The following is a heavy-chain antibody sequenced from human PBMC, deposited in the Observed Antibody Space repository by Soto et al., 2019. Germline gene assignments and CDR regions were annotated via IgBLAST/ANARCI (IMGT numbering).Heavy chain of an antibody. V-gene: IGHV3-53*02. CDR1: GFTVSVNY. CDR2: IYNGGGT. D-gene: IGHD2-2*01. Sequence: EVQLVETGGGLIQPGGSLRLPCAAAGFTVSVNYMSWVRQAPGKGLEWVSVIYNGGGTYYADSVKGRFTISRDNSKNTLYLQMNSLRAEDTAVYYCASTRDSSYDYWGQGTLVTVSS. J-gene: IGHJ4*02. CDR3: ASTRDSSYDY.